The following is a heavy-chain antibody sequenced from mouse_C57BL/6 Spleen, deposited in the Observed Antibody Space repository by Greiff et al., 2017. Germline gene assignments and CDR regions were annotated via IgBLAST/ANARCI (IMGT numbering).Heavy chain of an antibody. D-gene: IGHD5-1*01. Sequence: EVMLVESGGGLVKPGGSLKLSCAASGFTFSDYGMHWVRQAPEKGLEWVAYISSGSSTIYYADTVKGRFTISRDNAKNTLFLQMTSLRSEDTAMYYCARPGVPWYFDVWGTGTTVTVSS. CDR3: ARPGVPWYFDV. V-gene: IGHV5-17*01. J-gene: IGHJ1*03. CDR2: ISSGSSTI. CDR1: GFTFSDYG.